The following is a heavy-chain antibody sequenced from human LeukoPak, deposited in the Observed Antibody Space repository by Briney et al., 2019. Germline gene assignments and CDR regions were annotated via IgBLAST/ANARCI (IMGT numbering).Heavy chain of an antibody. Sequence: SETLSLTCTVSGGPISSSSYYWGWIRQPPGKGLEWIGSIYYSGSTYYNPSLKSRVTISVDTSKNQFSLKLSSVTAADTAVYYCARLGGSSAGYDYWGQGTLVTVSS. D-gene: IGHD3-10*01. CDR2: IYYSGST. CDR3: ARLGGSSAGYDY. J-gene: IGHJ4*02. V-gene: IGHV4-39*01. CDR1: GGPISSSSYY.